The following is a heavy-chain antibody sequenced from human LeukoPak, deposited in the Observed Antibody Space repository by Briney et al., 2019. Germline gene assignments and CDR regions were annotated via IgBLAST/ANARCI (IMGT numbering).Heavy chain of an antibody. J-gene: IGHJ4*02. V-gene: IGHV1-2*06. Sequence: ASVKVSCKASGYTFTGYYIHWVRQAPGQGLEWMGRINPNNGDTNYAQKFPGRVTLTRDTSICTAYMELSSLRSDDTAMYYCVREITRATTYFDSWGQGTLVTVSS. CDR3: VREITRATTYFDS. D-gene: IGHD1-26*01. CDR1: GYTFTGYY. CDR2: INPNNGDT.